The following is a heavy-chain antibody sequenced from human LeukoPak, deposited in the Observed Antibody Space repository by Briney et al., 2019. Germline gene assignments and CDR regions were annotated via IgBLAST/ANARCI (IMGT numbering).Heavy chain of an antibody. CDR2: ISYDGSNE. V-gene: IGHV3-30-3*01. Sequence: GGSLRLSCAASGFTFSSYAMHWVRQAPGKGLEWVAVISYDGSNEYYADSVKGRFTISRDNSKNTLYLQMNSLRAEDTAVYYCARGSNSGYYDSSGPGGAFDIWGQGTMVTVSS. J-gene: IGHJ3*02. CDR1: GFTFSSYA. CDR3: ARGSNSGYYDSSGPGGAFDI. D-gene: IGHD3-22*01.